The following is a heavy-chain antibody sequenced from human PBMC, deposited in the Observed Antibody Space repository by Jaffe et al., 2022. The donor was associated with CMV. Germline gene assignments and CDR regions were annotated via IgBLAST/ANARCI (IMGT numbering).Heavy chain of an antibody. Sequence: QVQLQQWGAGLLKPSETLSLTCAVYGGSFSGYYWSWIRQPPGKGLEWIGEINHSGSTNYNPSLKSRVTISVDTSKNQFSLKLSSVTAADTAVYYCARDRIAVADYWGQGTLVTVSS. J-gene: IGHJ4*02. CDR2: INHSGST. V-gene: IGHV4-34*01. CDR1: GGSFSGYY. CDR3: ARDRIAVADY. D-gene: IGHD6-19*01.